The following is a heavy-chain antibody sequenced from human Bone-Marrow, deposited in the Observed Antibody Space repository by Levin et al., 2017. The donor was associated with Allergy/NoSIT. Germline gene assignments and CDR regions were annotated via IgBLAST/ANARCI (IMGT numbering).Heavy chain of an antibody. CDR1: GYTFTSYY. D-gene: IGHD2-15*01. CDR2: INPSGGST. V-gene: IGHV1-46*01. J-gene: IGHJ4*02. CDR3: ARAGLLLQGLGVGLDFDY. Sequence: ASVKVSCKASGYTFTSYYMHWVRQAPGQGLEWMGIINPSGGSTSYAQKFQGRVTMTRDTSTSTVYMELSSLRSEDTAVYYCARAGLLLQGLGVGLDFDYWGQGTLVTVSS.